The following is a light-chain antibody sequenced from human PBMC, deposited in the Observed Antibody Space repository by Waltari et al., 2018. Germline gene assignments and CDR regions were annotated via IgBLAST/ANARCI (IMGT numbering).Light chain of an antibody. J-gene: IGKJ2*01. CDR2: SAS. CDR3: QQANSFPFT. CDR1: QVISSW. V-gene: IGKV1-12*02. Sequence: DIQMTQSPSSVSASVGDRVTITCRASQVISSWLAWYQQKPGKDPKLLIYSASSLQSGVPSRFRVSGSGTDFTLTISSLQPEDFATYYCQQANSFPFTFGQGTKLEIK.